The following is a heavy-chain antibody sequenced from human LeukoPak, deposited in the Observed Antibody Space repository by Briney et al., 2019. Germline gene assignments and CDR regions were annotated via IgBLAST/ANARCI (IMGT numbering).Heavy chain of an antibody. D-gene: IGHD3-22*01. CDR2: ISGSGASK. CDR1: GFTFRSYA. J-gene: IGHJ4*02. CDR3: AKSGQKTYYYDSGGYYYGFPFDY. Sequence: TGGSLRLSRAASGFTFRSYAMSWARQAPGKGLEWVSAISGSGASKYYEDSVRGRFPITRDNSKNTLYLQMNSLRAEDTAVYYCAKSGQKTYYYDSGGYYYGFPFDYWGQGTLVTVSS. V-gene: IGHV3-23*01.